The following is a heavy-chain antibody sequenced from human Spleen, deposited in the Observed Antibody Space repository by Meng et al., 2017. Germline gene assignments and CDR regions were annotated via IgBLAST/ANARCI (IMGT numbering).Heavy chain of an antibody. Sequence: LGRSGTEGRRPGASGKVSCEASGYTFTGYYIYWVRQAPGQGLEWMGRINPDNGDTNFALKFQGRVNMTRDTSIRTVYMEVNSLRSDDTAVYYCARVWATRQVVLNYWGQGTLVTVSS. J-gene: IGHJ4*02. CDR3: ARVWATRQVVLNY. V-gene: IGHV1-2*06. CDR2: INPDNGDT. D-gene: IGHD5-12*01. CDR1: GYTFTGYY.